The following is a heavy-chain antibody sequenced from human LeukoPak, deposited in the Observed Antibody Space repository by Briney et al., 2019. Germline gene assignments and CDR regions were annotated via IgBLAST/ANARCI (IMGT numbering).Heavy chain of an antibody. CDR3: ARDRNYGTGSFDY. V-gene: IGHV4-59*06. Sequence: SETLSLTCTVSGGSISSYYWSWIRQPPGKGLEWIGYIYYSGSTYYNPSLKSRVTISVDTSKNQFSLKLSSVTAADTAVYYCARDRNYGTGSFDYWGQGTLVTVSS. D-gene: IGHD3-10*01. CDR1: GGSISSYY. J-gene: IGHJ4*02. CDR2: IYYSGST.